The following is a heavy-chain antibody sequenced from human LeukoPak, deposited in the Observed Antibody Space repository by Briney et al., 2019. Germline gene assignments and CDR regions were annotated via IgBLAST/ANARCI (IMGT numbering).Heavy chain of an antibody. J-gene: IGHJ5*02. CDR2: IYYSGST. V-gene: IGHV4-59*08. CDR3: ARLVWEQTPGNWFDP. D-gene: IGHD1-26*01. Sequence: SETLSLTCTVSGGSISSYYWSWIRQPPGKGLEWIGYIYYSGSTYYNPSLKSRVTISVDTSKNQFSLKLSSVTAADTAVYYCARLVWEQTPGNWFDPWGQGTLVTVSS. CDR1: GGSISSYY.